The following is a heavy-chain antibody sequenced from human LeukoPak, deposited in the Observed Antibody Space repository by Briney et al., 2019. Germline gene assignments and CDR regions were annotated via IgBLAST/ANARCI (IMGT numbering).Heavy chain of an antibody. Sequence: ASVKVSCKSSGYTFTSYGIIWVRQAPGQGLKWMGWISAYNGNTNYAQKLQGRVTMTTDTSTSTAYMELRSLRSDDTAVYYCARDQHYDYVWGSFTDWGQGTLVTVSS. D-gene: IGHD3-16*01. V-gene: IGHV1-18*01. CDR2: ISAYNGNT. CDR1: GYTFTSYG. J-gene: IGHJ4*02. CDR3: ARDQHYDYVWGSFTD.